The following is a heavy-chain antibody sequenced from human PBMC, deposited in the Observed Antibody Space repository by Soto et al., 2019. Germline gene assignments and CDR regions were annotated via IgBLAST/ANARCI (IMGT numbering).Heavy chain of an antibody. Sequence: QVQLQESGPGLVKPSETLSLTCTVSGGSISSYYWSWIRQPPGKGLEWIGYIHYSGSTNYNPSLKSRVTISVDTSKNQFSLKLSSVTAADTAVYYCARRGHYDSSGYDWYFDLWGRGTLVTVSS. V-gene: IGHV4-59*08. D-gene: IGHD3-22*01. CDR2: IHYSGST. CDR1: GGSISSYY. CDR3: ARRGHYDSSGYDWYFDL. J-gene: IGHJ2*01.